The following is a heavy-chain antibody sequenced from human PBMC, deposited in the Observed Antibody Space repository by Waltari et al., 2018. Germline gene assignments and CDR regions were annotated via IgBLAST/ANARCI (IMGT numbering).Heavy chain of an antibody. CDR2: ISGSGGST. CDR3: AKQSPSYTRGWYPLES. V-gene: IGHV3-23*01. J-gene: IGHJ4*02. D-gene: IGHD6-19*01. Sequence: VQLQQWGAGLLKPSETLSLTCAVYGGSFSGYYWSWIRQPPGKGLEWVSAISGSGGSTYYADSVKGRFTISRDNYKNMVYLEMNSLRAEDTAVYYCAKQSPSYTRGWYPLESWGPGTLVTVSP. CDR1: GGSFSGYY.